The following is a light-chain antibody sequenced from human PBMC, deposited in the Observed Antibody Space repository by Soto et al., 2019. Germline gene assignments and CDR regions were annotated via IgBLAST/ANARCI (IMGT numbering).Light chain of an antibody. CDR3: SSYTTSYTPLYV. CDR2: EVS. V-gene: IGLV2-14*01. Sequence: QSVLTQPASVSGSPGQSITISCTGTSTDVGGYKYVSWYQQHPGKAPKLIIYEVSNRPSGISHRFSGSKSGNTASLTISGLQAEDEADYYCSSYTTSYTPLYVFGTGTKVTVL. J-gene: IGLJ1*01. CDR1: STDVGGYKY.